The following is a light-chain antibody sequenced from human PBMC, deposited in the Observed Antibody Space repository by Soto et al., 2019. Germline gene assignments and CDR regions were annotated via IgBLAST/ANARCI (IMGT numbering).Light chain of an antibody. J-gene: IGKJ3*01. Sequence: EIVLTQSPATLSLSPGERATLSCRASQSVSSYLAWYQQKPGHAPRLLIYDASNRATGIPARFSGSGSGIDFTLTISSLEPEDFAVYYCQHRSNWPPFTFGPGTKVDIK. CDR3: QHRSNWPPFT. CDR1: QSVSSY. CDR2: DAS. V-gene: IGKV3-11*01.